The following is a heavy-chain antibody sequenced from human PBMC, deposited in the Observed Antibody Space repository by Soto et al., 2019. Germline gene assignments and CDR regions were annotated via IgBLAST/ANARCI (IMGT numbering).Heavy chain of an antibody. CDR3: ARDPDSSSSYYFDY. CDR2: ISYDGSNK. CDR1: GFTFSSYA. V-gene: IGHV3-30-3*01. Sequence: PGGSLRLSCAASGFTFSSYAMHWVRQAPGKGLEWVAVISYDGSNKYYADSVKGRFTISRDNSKNTLYLQMNSLRAEDTAVYYCARDPDSSSSYYFDYWGQGTLVTVSS. J-gene: IGHJ4*02. D-gene: IGHD6-6*01.